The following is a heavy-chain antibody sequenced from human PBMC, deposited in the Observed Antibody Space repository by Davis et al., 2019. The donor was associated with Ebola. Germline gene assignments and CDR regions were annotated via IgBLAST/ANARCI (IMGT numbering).Heavy chain of an antibody. CDR3: ARDGSSGWWDY. V-gene: IGHV1-69*05. CDR1: GGTFSSYA. D-gene: IGHD6-19*01. CDR2: IIPIFGTA. Sequence: SSVKVSCKASGGTFSSYAISWVRQAPGQGLEWMGGIIPIFGTANYAQKFQGRVTMTTDTSTSTAYMELRSLRSDDTAVYYCARDGSSGWWDYWGQGTLVTVSS. J-gene: IGHJ4*02.